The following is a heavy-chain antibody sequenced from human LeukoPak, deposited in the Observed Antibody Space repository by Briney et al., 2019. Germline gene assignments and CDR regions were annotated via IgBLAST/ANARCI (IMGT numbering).Heavy chain of an antibody. D-gene: IGHD5-18*01. J-gene: IGHJ4*02. CDR3: ARGGSDTAMAHDY. CDR1: GFTFSSYA. V-gene: IGHV3-23*01. CDR2: ISGSGGST. Sequence: GGSLRLSCAASGFTFSSYAMSWVRQAPGKGLEWVSAISGSGGSTYYADSVKGRFTISRDNSKNTLYLQMNSLRAEDTAVYFCARGGSDTAMAHDYWGQGTLVTVSS.